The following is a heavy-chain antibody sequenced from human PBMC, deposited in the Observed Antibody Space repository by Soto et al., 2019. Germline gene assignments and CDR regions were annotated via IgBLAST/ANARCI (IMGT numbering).Heavy chain of an antibody. Sequence: SETLSLTCTAAGDSSSTSGYYWGWVRQPPGKGLEWVGTIYYTGSTYYNPPLKSRVTMSLQASKNQFSLNLTSVTAADTAVYYCARLGGVIAASDFDYWGQGTLVTVSS. CDR3: ARLGGVIAASDFDY. J-gene: IGHJ4*02. V-gene: IGHV4-39*01. D-gene: IGHD2-15*01. CDR1: GDSSSTSGYY. CDR2: IYYTGST.